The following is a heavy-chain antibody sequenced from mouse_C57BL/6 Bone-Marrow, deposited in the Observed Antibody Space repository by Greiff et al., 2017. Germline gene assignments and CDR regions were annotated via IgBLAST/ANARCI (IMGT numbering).Heavy chain of an antibody. V-gene: IGHV1-47*01. Sequence: QVQLQQSGAELVKPGASVKMSCKASGYTFTTYPIEWMKQTHGKSLEWIGNFHPSNDDTKYTEPFKGKDTLTVEKSSRTVYLRLSLVASDDSAVYCCARGGNNGGYYFDYWGQGTTLTVSS. D-gene: IGHD1-1*02. J-gene: IGHJ2*01. CDR3: ARGGNNGGYYFDY. CDR2: FHPSNDDT. CDR1: GYTFTTYP.